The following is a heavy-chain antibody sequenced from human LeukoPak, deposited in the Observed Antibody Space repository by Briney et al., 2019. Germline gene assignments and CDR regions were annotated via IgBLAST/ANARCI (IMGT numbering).Heavy chain of an antibody. CDR3: AKVPPSITAAGNWLGP. CDR2: INPNTGGT. J-gene: IGHJ5*02. D-gene: IGHD6-13*01. V-gene: IGHV1-2*06. Sequence: ASVKVSCKASGYTFTCYYIHWVRQAPGQGLEWMGRINPNTGGTDYAQKFRGRVTMTRDTYITTAYMELSRLTSDDTAIYYCAKVPPSITAAGNWLGPWGQGALVTVCS. CDR1: GYTFTCYY.